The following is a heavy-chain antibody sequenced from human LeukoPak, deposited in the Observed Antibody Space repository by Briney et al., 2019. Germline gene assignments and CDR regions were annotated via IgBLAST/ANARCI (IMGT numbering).Heavy chain of an antibody. V-gene: IGHV1-18*01. Sequence: GASVKVSCTASGYAFTTFGIMWVRQAPGQGLEWMGWISTSKTYTRYAQEVQGRATLTTDPSTSTAYLELTSLTSDDTAVYFCARASDTSWPFDFWGQGTKVTVSS. CDR1: GYAFTTFG. D-gene: IGHD2-2*01. CDR3: ARASDTSWPFDF. J-gene: IGHJ4*02. CDR2: ISTSKTYT.